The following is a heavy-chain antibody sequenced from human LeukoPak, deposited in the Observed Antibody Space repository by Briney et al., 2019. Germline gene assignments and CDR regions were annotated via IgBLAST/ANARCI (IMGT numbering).Heavy chain of an antibody. CDR1: GYTFTSYG. D-gene: IGHD2-21*02. V-gene: IGHV1-18*01. J-gene: IGHJ4*02. Sequence: ASVKVSCKASGYTFTSYGISWVRQAPGQGLEWMGWISAYNGNTNYAQKLQGRVTMTTDTSTSTAYMELRSLRSDDTAVYYCARDPHPYCGGDCYIDYWGQGTLVTVSS. CDR3: ARDPHPYCGGDCYIDY. CDR2: ISAYNGNT.